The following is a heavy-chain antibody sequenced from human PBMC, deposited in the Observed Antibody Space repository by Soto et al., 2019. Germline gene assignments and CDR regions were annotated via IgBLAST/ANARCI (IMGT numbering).Heavy chain of an antibody. CDR2: ISSSGSTI. V-gene: IGHV3-11*01. J-gene: IGHJ3*02. CDR3: ARVYFDKYDAFDI. D-gene: IGHD3-9*01. CDR1: GFTFSDYY. Sequence: GGCLRISCAASGFTFSDYYMSWIRQAPGKGLEWVSYISSSGSTIYYADSVKGRFTISRDNAKNSLYLQMNSLRAEDTAVYYCARVYFDKYDAFDIWGQGTMVTVSS.